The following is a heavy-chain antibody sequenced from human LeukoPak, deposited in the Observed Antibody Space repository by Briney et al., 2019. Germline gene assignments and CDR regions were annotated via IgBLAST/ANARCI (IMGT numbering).Heavy chain of an antibody. CDR2: ISGSGGST. V-gene: IGHV3-23*01. CDR1: GFTFSSYA. J-gene: IGHJ6*02. Sequence: GGSLRLSCAASGFTFSSYAMSWVRQAPGKGLEWVSAISGSGGSTYYADSVKGRFTISRDNSKNTLYLQMNSLRAEDTAVYYCAKDQGNPYYYYGMDVWGQGTTVTVSS. CDR3: AKDQGNPYYYYGMDV.